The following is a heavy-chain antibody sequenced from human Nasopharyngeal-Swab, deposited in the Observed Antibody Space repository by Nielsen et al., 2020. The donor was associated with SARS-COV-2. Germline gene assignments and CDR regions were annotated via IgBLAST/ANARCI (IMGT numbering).Heavy chain of an antibody. Sequence: SLQISCKARGYSFTCYWIGWVRPTLRKGLELMGIIYTGDSDTRFSPSFQGQVTISADKSITTAYLQWSSLKASDTAMYYCARHVDRRYYYDSSGAFDIWGQGTMVTVSS. J-gene: IGHJ3*02. D-gene: IGHD3-22*01. CDR2: IYTGDSDT. CDR1: GYSFTCYW. CDR3: ARHVDRRYYYDSSGAFDI. V-gene: IGHV5-51*01.